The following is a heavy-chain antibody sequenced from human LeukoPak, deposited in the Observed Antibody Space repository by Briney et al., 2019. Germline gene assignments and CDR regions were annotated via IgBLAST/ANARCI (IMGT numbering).Heavy chain of an antibody. CDR3: ARGRGYSGYDLVY. Sequence: PSETLSLTCTVSGDSINNYYWSWIRQPPGKGLEWIGCIYYSGSTNYNPSLKSRVTISADTSKNQFSLKLNSVTAADTAVYYCARGRGYSGYDLVYWGQGTLVTVSS. CDR1: GDSINNYY. D-gene: IGHD5-12*01. V-gene: IGHV4-59*01. J-gene: IGHJ4*02. CDR2: IYYSGST.